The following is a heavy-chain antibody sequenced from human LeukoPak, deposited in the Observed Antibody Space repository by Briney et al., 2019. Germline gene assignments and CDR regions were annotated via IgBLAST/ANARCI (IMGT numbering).Heavy chain of an antibody. Sequence: SETLSLTCTVSGISITTYYWSWIRQPPGKGLEWIGLIHYSGSTTYNPSLKSRVTISVDTSKNQFSLKLSSVTAADTAVYYCARHGKGAFDIWGQGTMVTVSS. CDR1: GISITTYY. D-gene: IGHD1-14*01. V-gene: IGHV4-59*08. CDR2: IHYSGST. CDR3: ARHGKGAFDI. J-gene: IGHJ3*02.